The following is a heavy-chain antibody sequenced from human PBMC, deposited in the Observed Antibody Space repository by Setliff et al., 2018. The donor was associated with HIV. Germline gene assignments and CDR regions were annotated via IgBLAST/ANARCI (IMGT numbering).Heavy chain of an antibody. CDR2: ISTYNGNT. CDR3: ARGPYCSSSTCYGPLHYYYYMDV. D-gene: IGHD2-2*01. J-gene: IGHJ6*03. Sequence: ASVKVSCKTSGYSFADYGITWVRQAPGQGLEWMGWISTYNGNTNYAQKLQGRVTMTSEISTRTAYMEVRSLRSDDTAVYYCARGPYCSSSTCYGPLHYYYYMDVWGKGTTVTV. CDR1: GYSFADYG. V-gene: IGHV1-18*04.